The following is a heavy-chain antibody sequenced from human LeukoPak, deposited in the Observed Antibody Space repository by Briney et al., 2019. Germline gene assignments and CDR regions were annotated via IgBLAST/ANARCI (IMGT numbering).Heavy chain of an antibody. J-gene: IGHJ2*01. CDR2: ISSSSSYI. CDR1: GFTFSSYS. CDR3: ARDRGYCSSTSCSYPFDL. V-gene: IGHV3-21*01. Sequence: GGSLRLSCAASGFTFSSYSMNWVRQAPGKGLEWVSSISSSSSYIYYADSVKGRFTISRDNAKNSLYLQMNSLRAEDTAVYYCARDRGYCSSTSCSYPFDLWGRGTLVTVSS. D-gene: IGHD2-2*01.